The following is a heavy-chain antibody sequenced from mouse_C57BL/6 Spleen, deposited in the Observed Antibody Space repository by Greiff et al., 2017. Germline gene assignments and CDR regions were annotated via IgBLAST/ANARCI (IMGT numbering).Heavy chain of an antibody. Sequence: EVQLQQSGPELVKPGASVKIPCKASGYTFTDYNMDWVKQSHGKSLEWIGDINPNHGGTIYNQKFKGKATLTVDKSSSTAYMELRRLTSEDTAVYYCARSRYDEIDYWGQGTTLTVSS. D-gene: IGHD2-12*01. J-gene: IGHJ2*01. V-gene: IGHV1-18*01. CDR1: GYTFTDYN. CDR2: INPNHGGT. CDR3: ARSRYDEIDY.